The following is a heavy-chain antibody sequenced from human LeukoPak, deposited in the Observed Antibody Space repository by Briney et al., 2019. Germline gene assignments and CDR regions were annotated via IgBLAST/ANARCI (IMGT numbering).Heavy chain of an antibody. D-gene: IGHD3-22*01. V-gene: IGHV1-69*10. CDR2: IILILGIA. CDR3: ATDSPGAAMIVVVIGGGGLDY. CDR1: GGTFTSYA. J-gene: IGHJ4*02. Sequence: ASGTVSCKASGGTFTSYAISWVRHAHGQGLEWMGGIILILGIANYAQKFQCRVTITWDKATSTAYMELSSLSSEDTAVYYCATDSPGAAMIVVVIGGGGLDYWGQGTLVTVSS.